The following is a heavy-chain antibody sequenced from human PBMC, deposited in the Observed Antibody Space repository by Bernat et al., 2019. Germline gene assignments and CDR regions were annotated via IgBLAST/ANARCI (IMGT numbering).Heavy chain of an antibody. D-gene: IGHD3-10*01. CDR3: VKFSGANYYGSGSKGPDFDY. Sequence: EVQLVESGGGLVQPGGSLRLSCSASGFTFSSYAMHWVRQAPGKGLEYVSAISSNGGSTYYADSVKGRFTISRDNSKNTLYLQMSSLRAEDTAVYYCVKFSGANYYGSGSKGPDFDYWGQRPLVTVSS. CDR2: ISSNGGST. V-gene: IGHV3-64D*06. J-gene: IGHJ4*02. CDR1: GFTFSSYA.